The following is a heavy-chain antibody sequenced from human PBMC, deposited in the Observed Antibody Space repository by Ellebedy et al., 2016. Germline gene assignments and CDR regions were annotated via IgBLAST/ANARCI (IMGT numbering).Heavy chain of an antibody. J-gene: IGHJ4*02. D-gene: IGHD6-19*01. Sequence: GESLKISCAASGFTFSSYAMSWVRQAPGKGLEWVSAISGSGGSTYYADSVKGRFTISRDNSKNTLYLQMNSLRAEDTAVYYCAKESSGWYFDYWGQGTLVTVSS. CDR3: AKESSGWYFDY. V-gene: IGHV3-23*01. CDR2: ISGSGGST. CDR1: GFTFSSYA.